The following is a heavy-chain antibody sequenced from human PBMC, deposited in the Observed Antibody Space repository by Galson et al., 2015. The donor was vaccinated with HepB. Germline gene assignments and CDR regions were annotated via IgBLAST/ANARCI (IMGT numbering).Heavy chain of an antibody. CDR2: TYRGSN. CDR3: ARGAYSSFDI. Sequence: CAISGDSVSNNHVAWNWIRQSPLRGLEWLGRTYRGSNQYAASMRGRIAINSDTSTNQFSLQLSSVTPEDTGLYYCARGAYSSFDIWGQGTRVTVSS. CDR1: GDSVSNNHVA. J-gene: IGHJ3*02. V-gene: IGHV6-1*01. D-gene: IGHD2-15*01.